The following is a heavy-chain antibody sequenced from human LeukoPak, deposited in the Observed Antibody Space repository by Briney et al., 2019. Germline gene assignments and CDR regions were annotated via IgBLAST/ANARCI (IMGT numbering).Heavy chain of an antibody. V-gene: IGHV3-21*01. D-gene: IGHD7-27*01. CDR1: DFSFSAYS. CDR3: ARDRLEGRARATGGSYWYFDL. J-gene: IGHJ2*01. CDR2: IESNSNA. Sequence: GGSLRLSCAASDFSFSAYSMNWFRQAPGKGLEWVSSIESNSNAHYSDSVRGRFTISRDNAQNSLFLQMNSLRAEDTAVYFCARDRLEGRARATGGSYWYFDLWGRGTLVTVSS.